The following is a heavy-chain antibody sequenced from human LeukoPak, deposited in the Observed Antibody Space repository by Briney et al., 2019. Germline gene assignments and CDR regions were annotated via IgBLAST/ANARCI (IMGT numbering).Heavy chain of an antibody. J-gene: IGHJ4*02. CDR1: GFTFSSYA. Sequence: PGGSLRLSCAASGFTFSSYAMHWVRQAPGKGLEWVAVISYDGSNKYYADSVKGRFTISRDNAKNSLYLQMNSLRAEDTAVYYCARGGPTGSLHFDYWGQGTLVTVSS. CDR3: ARGGPTGSLHFDY. V-gene: IGHV3-30-3*01. D-gene: IGHD3-9*01. CDR2: ISYDGSNK.